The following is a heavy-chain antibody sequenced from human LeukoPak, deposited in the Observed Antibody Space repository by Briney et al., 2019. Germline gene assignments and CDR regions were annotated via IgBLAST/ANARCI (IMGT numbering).Heavy chain of an antibody. CDR1: GDSVSTNSAT. CDR2: TYYRSEWYN. CDR3: ARAQDYYYYIDV. Sequence: SQTLSLPYNISGDSVSTNSATWNWIRQSPSRGLEWLGRTYYRSEWYNDYAVSVKSRITINPDTSKNQFSLQLHSVTPEDTAVYYCARAQDYYYYIDVWGKGTTVTVSS. J-gene: IGHJ6*03. V-gene: IGHV6-1*01.